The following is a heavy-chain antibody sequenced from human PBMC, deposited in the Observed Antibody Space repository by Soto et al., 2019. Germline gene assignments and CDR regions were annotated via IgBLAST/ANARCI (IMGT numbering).Heavy chain of an antibody. CDR1: GGSISSGGYS. CDR2: IYHSGST. Sequence: QLQLQESGSGLVKPSQTLSLTCAVSGGSISSGGYSWSWIRQPPGKGLEWIGYIYHSGSTYYNPSLRSRVXTXLXXSQNQFSLKLSSVTAADTAVYYCARGMTTVTTLDYWGQGTLVTVSS. D-gene: IGHD4-4*01. CDR3: ARGMTTVTTLDY. V-gene: IGHV4-30-2*01. J-gene: IGHJ4*02.